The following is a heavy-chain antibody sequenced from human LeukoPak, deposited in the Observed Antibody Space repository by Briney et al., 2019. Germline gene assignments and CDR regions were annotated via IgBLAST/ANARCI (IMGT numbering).Heavy chain of an antibody. CDR1: GGSISSGSYY. CDR3: ARDYYDSSGYPAGASDI. D-gene: IGHD3-22*01. J-gene: IGHJ3*02. Sequence: PSQTLSLTCTVSGGSISSGSYYWSWIRQPAGKGLEWIGRIYTSGSTNYNPSLKSRVTISVDTSKNQFSLKLSSVTAADTAVYYCARDYYDSSGYPAGASDIWGQGTMVTVSS. V-gene: IGHV4-61*02. CDR2: IYTSGST.